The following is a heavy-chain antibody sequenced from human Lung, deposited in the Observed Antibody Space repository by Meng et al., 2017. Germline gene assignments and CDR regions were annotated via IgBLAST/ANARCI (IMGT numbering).Heavy chain of an antibody. CDR1: GGSFSDYY. CDR2: INHSAST. J-gene: IGHJ4*02. CDR3: ARGPTTMAHDFDY. Sequence: QVQLHQWGAGLLNPSETLSLTCVVAGGSFSDYYWSWIRQPPGKGLEWIGEINHSASTNYNPSLESRATISVDTSQNNLSLKLSSVTAADSAVYYCARGPTTMAHDFDYWGQGTLVTVSS. D-gene: IGHD4-11*01. V-gene: IGHV4-34*01.